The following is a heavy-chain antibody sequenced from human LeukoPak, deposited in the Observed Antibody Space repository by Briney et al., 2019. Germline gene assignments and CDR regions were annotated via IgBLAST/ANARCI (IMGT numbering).Heavy chain of an antibody. CDR2: IYTSGST. Sequence: SETLSLTCAVYGGSFSGYYWSWIRQPAGKGLEWIGRIYTSGSTNYNPSLKSRVTMSVDTSKNQFSLKLSSVTAADTAVYYCARGSMTFYYYGMDVWGQGTTVTVSS. CDR3: ARGSMTFYYYGMDV. D-gene: IGHD3-10*01. V-gene: IGHV4-59*10. CDR1: GGSFSGYY. J-gene: IGHJ6*02.